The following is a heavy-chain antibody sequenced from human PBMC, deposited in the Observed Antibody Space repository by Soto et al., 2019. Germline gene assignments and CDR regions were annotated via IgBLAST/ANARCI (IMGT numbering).Heavy chain of an antibody. J-gene: IGHJ3*01. CDR3: ARDWYCSGGSCYYDAFDF. CDR2: IWFDGSNK. D-gene: IGHD2-15*01. V-gene: IGHV3-33*01. CDR1: GFTFSNYA. Sequence: QVQLVESGGGVVQPGRSLRLSCAASGFTFSNYAMHWVRQAPGKWLEWVAVIWFDGSNKYYADSVKGRFTISRDDSKNTLYLQMNSLRAEDSAVYYCARDWYCSGGSCYYDAFDFWGQGTMVTVSS.